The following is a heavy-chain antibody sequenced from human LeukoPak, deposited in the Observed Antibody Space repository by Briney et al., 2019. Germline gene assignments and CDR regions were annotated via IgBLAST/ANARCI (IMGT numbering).Heavy chain of an antibody. V-gene: IGHV3-9*01. CDR3: AKAQYSGSYYYGMDV. CDR2: ISWNSGSI. J-gene: IGHJ6*02. CDR1: GFTFDDYA. D-gene: IGHD1-26*01. Sequence: PGRSLRLSCAASGFTFDDYAMHWVRQAPGKGLEWVSGISWNSGSIGYADSVKGRFTISRDNAKNSLYLQMNSLRAEDTALYYCAKAQYSGSYYYGMDVWGQGTTVTVSS.